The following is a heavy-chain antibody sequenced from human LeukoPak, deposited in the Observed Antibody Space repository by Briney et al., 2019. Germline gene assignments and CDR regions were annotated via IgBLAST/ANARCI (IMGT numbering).Heavy chain of an antibody. D-gene: IGHD2-8*01. Sequence: ASVTVSCKASGYTFISYNINWLRQATGQGLEWMGWVNSRSGDAGYLQKFQGRLTITRDSSIDTAYMDLSGLNSEDTAVYYCARGVPLGYCTYGVCYPPYYFDYWGQGTLVTASS. CDR2: VNSRSGDA. J-gene: IGHJ4*02. V-gene: IGHV1-8*01. CDR1: GYTFISYN. CDR3: ARGVPLGYCTYGVCYPPYYFDY.